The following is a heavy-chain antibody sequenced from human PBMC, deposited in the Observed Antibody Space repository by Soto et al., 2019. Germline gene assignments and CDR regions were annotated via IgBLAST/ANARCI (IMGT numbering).Heavy chain of an antibody. V-gene: IGHV1-18*01. CDR3: ARGVYGSGNYYTGPSAFDI. CDR2: ISTYSGDT. D-gene: IGHD3-10*01. CDR1: GYTFFTYD. Sequence: QVHLVQSGVEVKTPGASVKVSCQASGYTFFTYDISWVRQAPGQGLEWMGWISTYSGDTKYAQKFQGRVTMTTDTSTTTAYLELSSLRSEDTAFYFCARGVYGSGNYYTGPSAFDIWGQGTMVIVSS. J-gene: IGHJ3*02.